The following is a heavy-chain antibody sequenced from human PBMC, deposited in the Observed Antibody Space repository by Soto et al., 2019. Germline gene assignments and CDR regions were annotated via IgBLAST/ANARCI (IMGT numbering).Heavy chain of an antibody. Sequence: GASVKVSCKASGYTFTSYGISWVRQAPGQGLEWMGWISAYNGNTNYAQKFQGRVTITRDTSASTAYMELSSLRSEDTAVYYCASGGQLELPFDYWGQGTLVTVSS. CDR3: ASGGQLELPFDY. CDR1: GYTFTSYG. V-gene: IGHV1-18*01. CDR2: ISAYNGNT. J-gene: IGHJ4*02. D-gene: IGHD1-1*01.